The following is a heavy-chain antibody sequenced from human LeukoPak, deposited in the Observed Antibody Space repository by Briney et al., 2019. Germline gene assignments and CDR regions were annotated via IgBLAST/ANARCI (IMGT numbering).Heavy chain of an antibody. CDR3: VKRFYEWELLGPFDY. J-gene: IGHJ4*02. D-gene: IGHD1-26*01. CDR2: ISYDGSNK. Sequence: HPGGSLRLSCAASGFTFSSYGMHWVRQAPGKGLEWVAVISYDGSNKYYADSVKGRFTISRDNSKNTLYLQMNSLRAEDTAVYYCVKRFYEWELLGPFDYWGQGTLVTVSS. V-gene: IGHV3-30*18. CDR1: GFTFSSYG.